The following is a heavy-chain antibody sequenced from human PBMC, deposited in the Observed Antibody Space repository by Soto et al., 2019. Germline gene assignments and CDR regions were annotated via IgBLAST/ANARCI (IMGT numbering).Heavy chain of an antibody. CDR3: ARRLKGDFSNGLEV. V-gene: IGHV1-3*01. D-gene: IGHD3-16*01. Sequence: ASVKVSCKASGYAFSAYAIHWVRQAPGQGLEWMGWINPDNGDTKSSQKFQGRVTITRDTSASTVHMELNSLKSEDMAVYYCARRLKGDFSNGLEVWGQGTTVTVSS. CDR1: GYAFSAYA. J-gene: IGHJ6*02. CDR2: INPDNGDT.